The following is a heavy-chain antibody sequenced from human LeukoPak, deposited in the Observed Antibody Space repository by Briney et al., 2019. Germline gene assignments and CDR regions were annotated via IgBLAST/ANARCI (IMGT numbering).Heavy chain of an antibody. V-gene: IGHV3-48*01. CDR1: GFTFSSYS. CDR3: ARDRGYCSSTSCALDY. J-gene: IGHJ4*02. CDR2: ISSSSSTI. Sequence: GGSLRLSCAASGFTFSSYSMNWVRQAPGKGLEWVSYISSSSSTIYYADSVKGRFTISRDNAKNSLYQQMNSLRAEDTAVYYCARDRGYCSSTSCALDYWGQGTLVTVSS. D-gene: IGHD2-2*01.